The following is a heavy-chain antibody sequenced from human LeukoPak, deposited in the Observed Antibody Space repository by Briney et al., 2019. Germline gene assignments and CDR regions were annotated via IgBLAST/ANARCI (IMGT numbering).Heavy chain of an antibody. V-gene: IGHV3-30*04. J-gene: IGHJ4*02. D-gene: IGHD5-18*01. Sequence: GGSLRLSCAASGFTFSSYEMNWVRQAPGKGLEWVAVISYDGSNKFYADSVKGRFTISRDNSNNTLCLQMNSLRAEDTAVYYCARVGRGYSFKVYYFDYWGQGTLVTVSS. CDR1: GFTFSSYE. CDR3: ARVGRGYSFKVYYFDY. CDR2: ISYDGSNK.